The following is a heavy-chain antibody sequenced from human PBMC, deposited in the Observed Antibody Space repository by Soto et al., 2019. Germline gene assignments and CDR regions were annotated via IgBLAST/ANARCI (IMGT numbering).Heavy chain of an antibody. Sequence: QVHLVQSGADVKKPGASVHVSCKASRYTFTNYVIHWVRLAPGERLEWMGWINAGDGNTRYSQKFQDRVTITMDTYSSTVYMKLTSLTSDDTAVYYCTRGGPAVRLGFDIWGQGTLVTASS. J-gene: IGHJ5*02. CDR1: RYTFTNYV. CDR3: TRGGPAVRLGFDI. CDR2: INAGDGNT. V-gene: IGHV1-3*01. D-gene: IGHD3-10*01.